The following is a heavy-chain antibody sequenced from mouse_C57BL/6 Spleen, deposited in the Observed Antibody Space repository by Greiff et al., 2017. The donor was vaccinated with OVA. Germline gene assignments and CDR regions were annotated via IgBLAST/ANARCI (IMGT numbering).Heavy chain of an antibody. Sequence: VQLQQSGAELMKPGASVKLSCKATGYTFTGYWIEWVKQRPGHGLEWIGEILPGSGSTNYNEKFKGKATFTAATSSNTAYMKLSSLTSEDTANYYCARVREYLAYFDYWGQGTTLTVSS. V-gene: IGHV1-9*01. J-gene: IGHJ2*01. CDR3: ARVREYLAYFDY. D-gene: IGHD5-2*01. CDR2: ILPGSGST. CDR1: GYTFTGYW.